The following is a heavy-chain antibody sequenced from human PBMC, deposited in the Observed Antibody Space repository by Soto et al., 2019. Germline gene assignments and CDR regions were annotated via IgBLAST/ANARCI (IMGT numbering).Heavy chain of an antibody. CDR2: INPGNGNT. V-gene: IGHV1-3*01. Sequence: ASVKVSCKASGYTFTSYGISWVRQAPGRGLEWMGWINPGNGNTKYSQKFQGRVIIERDTSASTAYMELSSLRSEDTAVYYCAKDWLYYYDSSGPPGYWGQGTLVTVSS. CDR3: AKDWLYYYDSSGPPGY. D-gene: IGHD3-22*01. J-gene: IGHJ4*02. CDR1: GYTFTSYG.